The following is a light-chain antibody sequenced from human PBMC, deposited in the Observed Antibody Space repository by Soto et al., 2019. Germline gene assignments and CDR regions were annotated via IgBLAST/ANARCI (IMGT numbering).Light chain of an antibody. CDR3: ETWDSNIHSP. CDR2: LEGGGSY. CDR1: SGHSNNI. V-gene: IGLV4-60*03. Sequence: QPVLTQPSSASASLGSSVKLTCTLNSGHSNNIIAWHQQQPGKAPRYLMKLEGGGSYTKGSGVPDCFSGYSSGADRHLTISNLQSEDEADYYCETWDSNIHSPFGGGTKLTVL. J-gene: IGLJ2*01.